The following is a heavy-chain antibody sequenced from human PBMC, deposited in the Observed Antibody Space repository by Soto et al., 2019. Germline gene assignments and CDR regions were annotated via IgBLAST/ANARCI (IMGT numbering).Heavy chain of an antibody. Sequence: EVQLVESGGGLAKPGGSLRLSCAASGFTFSKAWMSWVRQAPGEGLEWVGRVKSKTDGGTTDYATPVKGRFTISRDDSEKTLYLQMNSLKTEDTAVYYCTTTAIGYCSSASCYAGDFWGQGALVTVSS. CDR1: GFTFSKAW. V-gene: IGHV3-15*01. J-gene: IGHJ4*02. CDR2: VKSKTDGGTT. D-gene: IGHD2-2*01. CDR3: TTTAIGYCSSASCYAGDF.